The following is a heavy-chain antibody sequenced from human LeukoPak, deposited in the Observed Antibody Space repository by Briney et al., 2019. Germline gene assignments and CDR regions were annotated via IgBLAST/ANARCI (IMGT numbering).Heavy chain of an antibody. CDR3: ARRGYYDS. Sequence: SETLSLTCAVSGYSISSGYYWVWIRPPPGKGLEWIGSIYHSGSTYYNPSLKSRVTISVDTSKNQFSLKLSSVTAADTAVYYCARRGYYDSWGQGTLVTVSS. CDR2: IYHSGST. D-gene: IGHD3-22*01. V-gene: IGHV4-38-2*01. J-gene: IGHJ4*02. CDR1: GYSISSGYY.